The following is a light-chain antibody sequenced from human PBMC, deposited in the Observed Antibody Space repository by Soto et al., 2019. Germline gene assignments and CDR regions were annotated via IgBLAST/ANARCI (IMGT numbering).Light chain of an antibody. CDR1: RSDVGAYNY. CDR2: EVT. J-gene: IGLJ1*01. CDR3: SSFTSRFTFV. Sequence: QSALTQPASVSGSPGQSIAISCTGTRSDVGAYNYVSWYQQHPGKAPKLMISEVTNRPSRVSDRFSASKSGNTASLTISGLQAEDEADYYCSSFTSRFTFVFGTGSKVTLL. V-gene: IGLV2-14*01.